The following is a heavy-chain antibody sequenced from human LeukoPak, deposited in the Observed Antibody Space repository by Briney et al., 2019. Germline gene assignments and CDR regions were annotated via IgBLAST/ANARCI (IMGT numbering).Heavy chain of an antibody. J-gene: IGHJ4*02. D-gene: IGHD1-26*01. V-gene: IGHV4-59*08. CDR2: IYYSGST. CDR1: GGSISSYY. CDR3: ARSLGYFDY. Sequence: PETLSLTCTVSGGSISSYYWSWIRQPPGKGLEWIGYIYYSGSTNYNPSLKSRVTISVDTSKNQFSLKVNSVTAADTAVYYCARSLGYFDYWGQGTLVTVSS.